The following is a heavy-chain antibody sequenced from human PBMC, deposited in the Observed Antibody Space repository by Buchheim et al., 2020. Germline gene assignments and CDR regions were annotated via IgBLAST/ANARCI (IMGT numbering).Heavy chain of an antibody. CDR3: ARVEGGIAVAGTNAYYYYYGMDV. D-gene: IGHD6-19*01. CDR1: GGSFSGYY. CDR2: INHSGST. V-gene: IGHV4-34*01. Sequence: QVQLQQWGAGLLKPSETLSLTCAVYGGSFSGYYWSWIRQPPGKGLEWIGEINHSGSTNYNPSLKSRVTISVDTSKNRFSLKLSSVTAADTAVYYCARVEGGIAVAGTNAYYYYYGMDVWGQGTT. J-gene: IGHJ6*02.